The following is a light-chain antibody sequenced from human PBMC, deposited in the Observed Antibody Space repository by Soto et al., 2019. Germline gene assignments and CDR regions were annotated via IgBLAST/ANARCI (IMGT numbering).Light chain of an antibody. CDR1: GSNIGSNT. CDR3: ATWDDSLNGYV. V-gene: IGLV1-44*01. CDR2: TNN. J-gene: IGLJ1*01. Sequence: QSVLTQPPSASGTPRQRITISCSGSGSNIGSNTVTWYQQLPRTAPKLLIYTNNQRPSGVPDRFSGSKSGTSASLAISGLQSGYEADYYCATWDDSLNGYVFGTGTKVTVL.